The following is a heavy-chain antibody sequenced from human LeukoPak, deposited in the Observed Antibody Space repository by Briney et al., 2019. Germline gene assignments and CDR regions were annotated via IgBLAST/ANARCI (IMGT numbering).Heavy chain of an antibody. CDR1: GFTFTTYW. CDR2: IKQDGTEK. Sequence: GGSLRLSCAASGFTFTTYWMSWVRQAPGKGLEWVANIKQDGTEKYYVDSVKGRFTISRDNAKNTLNLQMNSLRAEDTAVYYCARDLGQYYDTSDNWFDPWGEGTLVTVSS. J-gene: IGHJ5*02. CDR3: ARDLGQYYDTSDNWFDP. V-gene: IGHV3-7*03. D-gene: IGHD3-22*01.